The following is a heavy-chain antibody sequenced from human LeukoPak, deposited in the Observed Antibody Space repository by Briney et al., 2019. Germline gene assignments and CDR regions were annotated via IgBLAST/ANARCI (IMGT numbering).Heavy chain of an antibody. CDR2: IRPTDGST. Sequence: ASVKISCEPSGYTFINHYIHWVRQAPGQGLEWMGVIRPTDGSTSYAQNFQGRLSMTSDTSTSTAYMELSSLRSEDTAIYYCTRTINSWFDPWGQGTPVSVSS. D-gene: IGHD3-9*01. CDR3: TRTINSWFDP. V-gene: IGHV1-46*01. CDR1: GYTFINHY. J-gene: IGHJ5*02.